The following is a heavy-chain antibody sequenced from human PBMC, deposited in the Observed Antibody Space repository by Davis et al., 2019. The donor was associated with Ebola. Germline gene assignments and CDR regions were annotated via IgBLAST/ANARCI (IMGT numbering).Heavy chain of an antibody. CDR1: GFSFSDYS. CDR2: ISGSGTNT. D-gene: IGHD6-6*01. V-gene: IGHV3-11*06. J-gene: IGHJ4*02. Sequence: GESLKISCAASGFSFSDYSMTWIRRAPGKGLELLSYISGSGTNTNYADSVKGRFTISRDNAKNSLYLQMNSLRAEDTAVYYCARAPWVGHSSSDYWGQGTLVTVSS. CDR3: ARAPWVGHSSSDY.